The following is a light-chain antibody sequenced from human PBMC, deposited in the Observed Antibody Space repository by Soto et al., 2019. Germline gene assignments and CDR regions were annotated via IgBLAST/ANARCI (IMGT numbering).Light chain of an antibody. CDR2: TAS. J-gene: IGKJ4*02. Sequence: DIQMTQSPSTLSASVGDTVTITCRASQTINNWLAWYQQKPGQAPNLLIHTASNLESGVSSRFNGSGSGTDFTLSVSSLQADDSATYYCQQYNNYPLTFGGGTKVDIK. CDR3: QQYNNYPLT. CDR1: QTINNW. V-gene: IGKV1-5*03.